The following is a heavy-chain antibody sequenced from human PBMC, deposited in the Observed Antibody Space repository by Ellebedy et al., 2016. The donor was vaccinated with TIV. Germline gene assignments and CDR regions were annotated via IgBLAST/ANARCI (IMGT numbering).Heavy chain of an antibody. J-gene: IGHJ6*02. CDR1: GFTLSTYW. CDR2: ISSSRSYI. D-gene: IGHD4-11*01. V-gene: IGHV3-21*01. Sequence: GESLKISCAASGFTLSTYWMNWVRLAPGKGLEWVSFISSSRSYIYYADSVKGRFTISRDNEKKSLYLQMTNLRAEDTGVYYCAREDYSSFSRHYYGMDVWGQGTTVTVYS. CDR3: AREDYSSFSRHYYGMDV.